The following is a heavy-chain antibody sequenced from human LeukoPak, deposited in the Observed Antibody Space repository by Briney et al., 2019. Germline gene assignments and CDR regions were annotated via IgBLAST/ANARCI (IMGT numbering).Heavy chain of an antibody. CDR1: VFSISGDQ. D-gene: IGHD3-22*01. CDR3: ARLQHGGSGYAFDY. J-gene: IGHJ4*02. V-gene: IGHV4-59*08. Sequence: PETLSLTSTLSVFSISGDQCSSGRQPPGQGLEWIGYIYYSGSTSSNPSFKSRLTITQDTSNNQFSLKLSSVTAADTAVYYCARLQHGGSGYAFDYWGQGTLVTVSS. CDR2: IYYSGST.